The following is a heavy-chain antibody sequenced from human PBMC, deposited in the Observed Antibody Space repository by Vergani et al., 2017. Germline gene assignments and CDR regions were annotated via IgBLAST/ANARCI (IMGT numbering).Heavy chain of an antibody. D-gene: IGHD3-10*01. CDR1: GGTFSSYA. V-gene: IGHV1-69*11. J-gene: IGHJ5*02. CDR2: IIPILGTA. Sequence: QVQLVQSGAEVKKPGSSVKVSCKASGGTFSSYAISWVRQAPGQGLEWMGRIIPILGTANYAQKFQGRVTITADESTSTAYMELSSLRSEDTAGYYCAREPMVRGVIGGNWFDPWGQGSLVTVSS. CDR3: AREPMVRGVIGGNWFDP.